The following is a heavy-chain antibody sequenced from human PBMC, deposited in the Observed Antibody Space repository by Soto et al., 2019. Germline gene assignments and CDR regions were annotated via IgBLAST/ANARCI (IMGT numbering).Heavy chain of an antibody. Sequence: ASVKVSCKASGYTFTSYGISWVRQAPGQGLEWMGWISAYNGNTNYAQKLQGRVTMTTDTSTSTAYMELRSLRSDDTAVYYCARGDYYGSGSYYWESSDCYYYGMDVWGQGTTVTVSS. CDR1: GYTFTSYG. V-gene: IGHV1-18*04. CDR2: ISAYNGNT. J-gene: IGHJ6*02. CDR3: ARGDYYGSGSYYWESSDCYYYGMDV. D-gene: IGHD3-10*01.